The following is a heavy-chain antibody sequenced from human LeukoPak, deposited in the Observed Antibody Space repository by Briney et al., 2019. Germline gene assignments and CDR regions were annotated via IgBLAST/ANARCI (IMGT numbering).Heavy chain of an antibody. Sequence: GGPLRLYCAPSGFTFSNAWMSWVRQAPGKGLEWFGRIKSKTDGGTTDYAAPVKGRFTISRDDSKNTLYLQMNSLKTEDTAVYYCTGDSSGYYYDAFDIWGQGTMVTVSS. CDR3: TGDSSGYYYDAFDI. CDR2: IKSKTDGGTT. V-gene: IGHV3-15*01. CDR1: GFTFSNAW. J-gene: IGHJ3*02. D-gene: IGHD3-22*01.